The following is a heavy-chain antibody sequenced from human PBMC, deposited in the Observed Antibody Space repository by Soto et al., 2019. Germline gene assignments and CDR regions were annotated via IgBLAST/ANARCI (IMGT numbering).Heavy chain of an antibody. CDR2: IIPIFGKA. CDR1: GGTFSSYA. V-gene: IGHV1-69*13. D-gene: IGHD2-8*01. J-gene: IGHJ6*02. Sequence: ASVKVSCKASGGTFSSYAISWVRQAPGQGLEWMGGIIPIFGKANYAQKFQGRVTITADESTSTAYMELSSLRSEDTAWYECARVSRGIVLVGGTVAGTMVYYYGMEVWGQGTTVTVSS. CDR3: ARVSRGIVLVGGTVAGTMVYYYGMEV.